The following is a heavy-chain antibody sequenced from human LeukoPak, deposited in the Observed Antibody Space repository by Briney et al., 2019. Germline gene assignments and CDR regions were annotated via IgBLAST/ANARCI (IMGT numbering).Heavy chain of an antibody. CDR2: IYYSGST. V-gene: IGHV4-39*07. D-gene: IGHD3-9*01. CDR1: GGSISSSSYY. CDR3: ATRGAVRYSDWLADYFDY. Sequence: PSETLSLTCTVSGGSISSSSYYWGWIRQPPGKGLEWIGSIYYSGSTYYNPSLKSRVTISVDTSKNQFSLKLSSVTAADTAVYYCATRGAVRYSDWLADYFDYWGQGTLVTVSS. J-gene: IGHJ4*02.